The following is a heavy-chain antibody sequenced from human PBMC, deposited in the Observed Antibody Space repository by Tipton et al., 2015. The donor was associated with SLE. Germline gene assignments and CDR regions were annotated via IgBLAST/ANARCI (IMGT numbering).Heavy chain of an antibody. Sequence: SLRLSCAASGFTFSSYAMHWVRQAPGKGLEWVAVISYDGSNKYYADSVKGRFTISRDNSKNTLYLQMNSLRAEDTAVYYCARDHLFDYWGQGTLVTVSS. J-gene: IGHJ4*02. CDR2: ISYDGSNK. CDR3: ARDHLFDY. V-gene: IGHV3-30-3*01. CDR1: GFTFSSYA.